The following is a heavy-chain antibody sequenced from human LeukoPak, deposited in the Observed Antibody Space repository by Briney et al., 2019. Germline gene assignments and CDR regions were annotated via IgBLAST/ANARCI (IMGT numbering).Heavy chain of an antibody. D-gene: IGHD4-17*01. V-gene: IGHV4-39*07. CDR3: ARDRGDYRFDY. Sequence: TSETLSLTCTVSGGSISSSSYYWGWIRQPPGKGLEWIGSINYSGTTYYNPSLKGRVTISVDTSKDQFSLKLSSVTAADTAVYYCARDRGDYRFDYWGQGTLVTVSS. J-gene: IGHJ4*02. CDR2: INYSGTT. CDR1: GGSISSSSYY.